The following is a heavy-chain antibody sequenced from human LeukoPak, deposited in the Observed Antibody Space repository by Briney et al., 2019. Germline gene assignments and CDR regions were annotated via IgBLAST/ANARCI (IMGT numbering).Heavy chain of an antibody. CDR3: AKPQYCSSTSCSNGDYFDY. CDR1: GFTFSSYG. J-gene: IGHJ4*02. V-gene: IGHV3-30*02. D-gene: IGHD2-2*01. CDR2: IRYDGSNK. Sequence: PGGSLRLSCAASGFTFSSYGMHWVRQAPGKGLEWVAFIRYDGSNKYYADSVKGRFTISRDNSKNTLYLQMNSLRAEDTAVYYCAKPQYCSSTSCSNGDYFDYWGQGTLVTVSS.